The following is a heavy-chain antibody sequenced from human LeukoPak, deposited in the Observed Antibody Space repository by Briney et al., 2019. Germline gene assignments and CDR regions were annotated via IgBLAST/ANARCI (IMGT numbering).Heavy chain of an antibody. D-gene: IGHD3-10*02. J-gene: IGHJ6*04. Sequence: GGSLRLSCAASGFTFSNYWMTWVRQAPGKGLEWVGNIKQDGSEKYYVDSVKGRFTISRDNAKNSLYLQMNSLRAEDTAVYYCAELGITMIGGVWGKGTTVTISS. CDR1: GFTFSNYW. CDR3: AELGITMIGGV. CDR2: IKQDGSEK. V-gene: IGHV3-7*01.